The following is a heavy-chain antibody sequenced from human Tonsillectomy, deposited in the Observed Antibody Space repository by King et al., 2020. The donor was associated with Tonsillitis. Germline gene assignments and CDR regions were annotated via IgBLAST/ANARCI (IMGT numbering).Heavy chain of an antibody. V-gene: IGHV3-30*18. J-gene: IGHJ4*02. D-gene: IGHD2-15*01. CDR3: AKDNGYCRGGTCPESFDY. CDR2: ISHDGRHQ. Sequence: MHWVRQAPGKGLEWVTLISHDGRHQYYADSVKGRVTISSDNSKNTLYLQMNSLRAEDAAVYYCAKDNGYCRGGTCPESFDYWGPGTLVTVS.